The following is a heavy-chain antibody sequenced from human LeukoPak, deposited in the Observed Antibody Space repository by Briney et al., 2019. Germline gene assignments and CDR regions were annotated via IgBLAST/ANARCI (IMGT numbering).Heavy chain of an antibody. D-gene: IGHD2-2*01. V-gene: IGHV4-34*01. CDR1: GESFSDFY. CDR2: INHSGST. J-gene: IGHJ4*02. Sequence: SETLSLTCAVYGESFSDFYWSWIRQPPGKGLEWIWEINHSGSTNYSPPLKSRVTMSVDTSKNQFSLTLSSVTAADTAVYYCARGPLGYCSSSTCHAPDYWSQGTLVTVSS. CDR3: ARGPLGYCSSSTCHAPDY.